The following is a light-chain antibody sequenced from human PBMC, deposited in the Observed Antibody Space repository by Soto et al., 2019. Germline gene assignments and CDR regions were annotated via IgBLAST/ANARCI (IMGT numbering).Light chain of an antibody. CDR2: DAS. CDR1: QSVSSY. Sequence: EIVLTQSPATLSLSPGEIATLFCRASQSVSSYLAWYQQKPGQAPSLLIYDASTRATGIPSRFSGSGSGTDFTLTISSLQPEDFAVYYCQQRSNWPWTFGQGTKVDIK. J-gene: IGKJ1*01. CDR3: QQRSNWPWT. V-gene: IGKV3-11*01.